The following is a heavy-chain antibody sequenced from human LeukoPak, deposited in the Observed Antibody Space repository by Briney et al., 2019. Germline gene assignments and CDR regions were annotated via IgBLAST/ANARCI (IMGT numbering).Heavy chain of an antibody. CDR1: GGSISSGGYY. CDR2: IYHSGST. J-gene: IGHJ4*02. V-gene: IGHV4-30-2*01. D-gene: IGHD3-22*01. Sequence: SQTLSLTCTVSGGSISSGGYYWSWIRQPPGKGLEWIGYIYHSGSTYYNPSLKSRVTISVDRSKNQFSLKLSSVTAADTAVYYCARVGKTYYYDSSGYLYWGQGTLVTVSS. CDR3: ARVGKTYYYDSSGYLY.